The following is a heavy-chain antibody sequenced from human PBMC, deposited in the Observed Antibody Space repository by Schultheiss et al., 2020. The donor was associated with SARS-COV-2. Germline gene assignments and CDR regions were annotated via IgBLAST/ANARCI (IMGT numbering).Heavy chain of an antibody. D-gene: IGHD6-13*01. CDR1: GYSISSGYY. CDR3: ASRLKYSIAAAPDDAFDI. Sequence: SQTLSLTCTVSGYSISSGYYWGWIRQPPGKGLEWIGSIYHSGSTYYNPSLKSRVTISVDTSKNQFSLKLSSVTAADTAVYYCASRLKYSIAAAPDDAFDIWGQGTMVTVSS. J-gene: IGHJ3*02. V-gene: IGHV4-38-2*02. CDR2: IYHSGST.